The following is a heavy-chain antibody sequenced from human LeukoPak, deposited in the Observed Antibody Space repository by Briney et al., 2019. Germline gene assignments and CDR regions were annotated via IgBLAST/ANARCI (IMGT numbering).Heavy chain of an antibody. CDR1: GFTFSRFW. V-gene: IGHV3-7*01. CDR3: VSGHYNDY. CDR2: IKADGSEK. Sequence: GGSLRLSCAASSGFTFSRFWMNWVRQAPGKGLEWVANIKADGSEKNYVDSVKGRFTISRDNAKKSLYLQMSSLRPDDTAVYYCVSGHYNDYKGQGTLVTVPS. J-gene: IGHJ4*02.